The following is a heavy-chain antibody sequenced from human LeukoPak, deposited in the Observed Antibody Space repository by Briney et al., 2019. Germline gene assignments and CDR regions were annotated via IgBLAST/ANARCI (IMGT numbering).Heavy chain of an antibody. CDR3: ASGMVARFDY. CDR1: GGSISSNY. CDR2: IHYRVST. V-gene: IGHV4-59*08. Sequence: SEALSLTCSVSGGSISSNYWNWIRQPPGKGLEWIGYIHYRVSTNYNPSLKSRVTISIDTSKNQFSLKLTSVTAADTAVYYCASGMVARFDYWGQGTLVTVSS. J-gene: IGHJ4*02. D-gene: IGHD5-12*01.